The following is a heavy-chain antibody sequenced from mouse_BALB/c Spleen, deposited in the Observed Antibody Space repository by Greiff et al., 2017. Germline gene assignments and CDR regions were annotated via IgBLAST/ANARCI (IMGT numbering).Heavy chain of an antibody. CDR2: IWAGGST. V-gene: IGHV2-9*02. Sequence: VNVVESGPGLVAPSQSLSITCTVSGFSLTSYGVHWVRQPPGKGLEWLGVIWAGGSTNYNSALMSRLSISKDNSKSQVFLKMNSLQTDDTAMYYCAREGRTGFAYWGQGTLVTVSA. CDR3: AREGRTGFAY. J-gene: IGHJ3*01. CDR1: GFSLTSYG. D-gene: IGHD3-3*01.